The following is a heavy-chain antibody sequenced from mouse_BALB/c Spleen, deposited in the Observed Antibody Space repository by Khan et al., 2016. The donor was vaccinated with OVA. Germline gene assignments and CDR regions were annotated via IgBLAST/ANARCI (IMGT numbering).Heavy chain of an antibody. Sequence: MQLEESGPELVKPGASVKISCRTSGYKFPEYTVHWVKQSLGKSLDWIGVINPKNGGTAYNQKFKGKATLTVDTSSSTAYMEFRSLTSEDSAIYYCARDAGSYWGQGTSVTVAS. V-gene: IGHV1-18*01. CDR3: ARDAGSY. CDR1: GYKFPEYT. CDR2: INPKNGGT. J-gene: IGHJ4*01.